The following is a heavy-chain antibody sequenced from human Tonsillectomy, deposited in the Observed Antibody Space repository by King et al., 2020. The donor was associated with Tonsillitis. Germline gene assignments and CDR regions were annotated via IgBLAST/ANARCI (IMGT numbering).Heavy chain of an antibody. CDR3: AREGTSSAFDY. CDR2: IIPILGIA. V-gene: IGHV1-69*09. CDR1: GGTFSSYA. J-gene: IGHJ4*02. Sequence: VQLVESGAEVKKPGSSVKVSCKASGGTFSSYAISWVRQAPGQGLEWMGWIIPILGIANYAQKFQDKVTITADKSTNTAYLELSSLRSEDTAVYYCAREGTSSAFDYWGQGTLVTVSS. D-gene: IGHD2/OR15-2a*01.